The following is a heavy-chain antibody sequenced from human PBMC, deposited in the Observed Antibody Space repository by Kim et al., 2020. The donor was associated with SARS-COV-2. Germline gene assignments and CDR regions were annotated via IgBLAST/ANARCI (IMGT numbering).Heavy chain of an antibody. CDR3: ARDSADCSSTSCYEDYY. J-gene: IGHJ6*01. CDR1: GFTFSSYA. V-gene: IGHV3-30*04. D-gene: IGHD2-2*01. CDR2: ISYDGSNK. Sequence: GGSLRLSCAASGFTFSSYAMHWVRQAPGKGLEWVAVISYDGSNKYYADSVKGRFTISRDNSKNTLYLQMNSLRAEDTAVYYCARDSADCSSTSCYEDYY.